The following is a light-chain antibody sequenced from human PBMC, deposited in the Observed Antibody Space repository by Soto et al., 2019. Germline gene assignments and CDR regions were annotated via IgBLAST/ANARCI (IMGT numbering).Light chain of an antibody. CDR1: QSMSSY. J-gene: IGKJ1*01. CDR3: QQSYSNPKT. Sequence: DIQMTQSPSSLSASVGDRVTITCRASQSMSSYLNWYQQKPGKAPKLLIYAASSLQSGVPSRFSGSGSGTDFTLTISSLQPEDFATYYCQQSYSNPKTFGQGTKVESK. V-gene: IGKV1-39*01. CDR2: AAS.